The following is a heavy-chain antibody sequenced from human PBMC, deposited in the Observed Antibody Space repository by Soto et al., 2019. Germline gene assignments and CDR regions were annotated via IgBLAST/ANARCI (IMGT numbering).Heavy chain of an antibody. V-gene: IGHV1-2*04. CDR3: AREYSSTDLKSNWFDP. J-gene: IGHJ5*02. D-gene: IGHD6-13*01. CDR1: GYTFTGYY. Sequence: GASVKVSCKASGYTFTGYYMHWVRQAPGQGLEWMGWINPNSGGTNYAQKFQGWVTMTRDTSISTAYMELSRLRSDDTAVYYCAREYSSTDLKSNWFDPWGQGTLVTVSS. CDR2: INPNSGGT.